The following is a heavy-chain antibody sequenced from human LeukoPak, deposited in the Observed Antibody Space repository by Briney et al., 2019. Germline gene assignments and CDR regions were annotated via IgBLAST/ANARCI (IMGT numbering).Heavy chain of an antibody. V-gene: IGHV3-66*02. CDR2: IYSGDNT. CDR1: GFTVSNNY. J-gene: IGHJ4*02. D-gene: IGHD4/OR15-4a*01. Sequence: GGSLRLSCAASGFTVSNNYRSWVRQAPGKGLEWVSVIYSGDNTYYVESVKGRFTISRDNSKNTLFLQMNRLRAEDTAVYYCAGRRVLGASFDYWGQGTLVTVSS. CDR3: AGRRVLGASFDY.